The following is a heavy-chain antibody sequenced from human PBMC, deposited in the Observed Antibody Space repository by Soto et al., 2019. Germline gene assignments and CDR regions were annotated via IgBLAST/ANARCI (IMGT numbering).Heavy chain of an antibody. CDR2: IRGNGDPP. J-gene: IGHJ4*02. D-gene: IGHD5-12*01. CDR3: VKSRGGNNFDFFD. V-gene: IGHV3-64D*06. CDR1: GFTFSSYA. Sequence: GGSLRLSCSASGFTFSSYAMHWVRRAPGKGLEYVSGIRGNGDPPFYADSVKGRFTISRDNSKNTLYLQMSSLSADDTAVYYCVKSRGGNNFDFFDWGQGALVTVSS.